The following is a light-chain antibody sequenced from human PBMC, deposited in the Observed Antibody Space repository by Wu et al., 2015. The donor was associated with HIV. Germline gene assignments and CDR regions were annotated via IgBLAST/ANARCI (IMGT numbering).Light chain of an antibody. CDR3: QQYSRPLT. V-gene: IGKV1-5*03. Sequence: DIQMTQSPSTLSASVGDRVTITCRASQTINSWLAWYQQKPGKAPKLLIHKATSLESGVPSRFSGSESGTEFTLTISSLQPDDFATYYCQQYSRPLTFGGGTKVEIK. CDR1: QTINSW. CDR2: KAT. J-gene: IGKJ4*01.